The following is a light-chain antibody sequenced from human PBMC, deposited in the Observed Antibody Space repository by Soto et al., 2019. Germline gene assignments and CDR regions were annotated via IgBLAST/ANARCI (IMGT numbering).Light chain of an antibody. CDR2: DAS. CDR1: QSVSSY. J-gene: IGKJ5*01. V-gene: IGKV3-11*01. Sequence: ESVLTQSPATLSLSPGERATLSCRASQSVSSYLAWYQQKPGQAPRLLIYDASNRATGVPARFSGSGSGTDFTLPIRSLEPEDFAVYYCQHRASLPITFRHRTRLE. CDR3: QHRASLPIT.